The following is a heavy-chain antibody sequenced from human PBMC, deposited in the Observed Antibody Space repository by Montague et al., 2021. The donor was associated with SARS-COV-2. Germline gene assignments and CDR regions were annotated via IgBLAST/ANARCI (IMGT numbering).Heavy chain of an antibody. CDR2: IYSGGST. J-gene: IGHJ4*02. CDR1: GFTVSSNY. V-gene: IGHV3-53*01. D-gene: IGHD4-23*01. Sequence: SLRLSCAASGFTVSSNYMSWVRQAPGKGLEWVPVIYSGGSTYYADSVKGRFTISRDNSKNTLYLQMNSLRAEDTAVYYCARDAGGNFPTSFDYWGQGTLVTVSS. CDR3: ARDAGGNFPTSFDY.